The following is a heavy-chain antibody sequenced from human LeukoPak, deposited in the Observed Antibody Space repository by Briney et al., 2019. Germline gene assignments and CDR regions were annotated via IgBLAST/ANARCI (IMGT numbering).Heavy chain of an antibody. CDR3: ARDRYYDFWSGYSPKVPFSDYYMDV. V-gene: IGHV1-18*01. CDR1: GYTFTSYG. D-gene: IGHD3-3*01. CDR2: ISAYNGNT. J-gene: IGHJ6*03. Sequence: ASVKVSCKASGYTFTSYGISWVRQAPGQGLEGMGWISAYNGNTNYAQKLQGRVTMTTDTSTSTAYMELRSLRSEDTAVYYCARDRYYDFWSGYSPKVPFSDYYMDVWGKGTTVTVSS.